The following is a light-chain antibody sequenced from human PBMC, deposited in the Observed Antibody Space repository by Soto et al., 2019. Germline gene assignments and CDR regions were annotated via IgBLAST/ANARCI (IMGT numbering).Light chain of an antibody. Sequence: DIQMTQSPSSLSASVGDRVTITCRAREDISNYLAWYQQKPGKVPKLLIYGASTLQSGVPSRFSGSGSGTDFTLTISSLQTEDVATYYCQNYNRAPWTVGQGTKVESK. CDR2: GAS. V-gene: IGKV1-27*01. J-gene: IGKJ1*01. CDR1: EDISNY. CDR3: QNYNRAPWT.